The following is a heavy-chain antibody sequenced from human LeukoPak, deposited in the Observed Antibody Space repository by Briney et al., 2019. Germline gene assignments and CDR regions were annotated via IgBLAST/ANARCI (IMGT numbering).Heavy chain of an antibody. CDR1: GFSFSDYS. D-gene: IGHD5-12*01. Sequence: GGSLRLSCVVSGFSFSDYSMSWVRQAPGKGLGWISYISSRGTAMYYADSVKGRFSISRDNAKNSLYLHMNSLRAEDTAVYYCARSELVGYSGYDLDYWGQGTLVTVSS. CDR3: ARSELVGYSGYDLDY. J-gene: IGHJ4*02. CDR2: ISSRGTAM. V-gene: IGHV3-11*01.